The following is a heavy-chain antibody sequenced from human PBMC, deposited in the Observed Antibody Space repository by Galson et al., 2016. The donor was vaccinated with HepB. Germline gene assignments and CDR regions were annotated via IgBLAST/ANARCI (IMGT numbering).Heavy chain of an antibody. CDR1: GFTFNKSW. Sequence: SLRLSCAASGFTFNKSWMTWVRQAPGKRPEWVATINQDGSENTYVDSVKGRFIISRDNAKNSLSLQMNSLRPEDTAVYYCARKKYYYDTSPLGWFDPWGQGTLVTVSS. D-gene: IGHD3-22*01. CDR3: ARKKYYYDTSPLGWFDP. CDR2: INQDGSEN. V-gene: IGHV3-7*03. J-gene: IGHJ5*02.